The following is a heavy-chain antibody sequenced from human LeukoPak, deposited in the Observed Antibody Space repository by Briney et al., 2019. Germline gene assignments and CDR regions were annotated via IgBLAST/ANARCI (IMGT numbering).Heavy chain of an antibody. Sequence: GASVKVSCKASGYTFTGYYMHWVRQAPGQGLEWMGWINPNSGGTNYAQKFQGRVTMTRDTSISTAYMELSRLRSDDTAVYYCARVTKIVGATIGVYYFDYWGQGTPVTVSS. J-gene: IGHJ4*02. CDR2: INPNSGGT. CDR1: GYTFTGYY. CDR3: ARVTKIVGATIGVYYFDY. V-gene: IGHV1-2*02. D-gene: IGHD1-26*01.